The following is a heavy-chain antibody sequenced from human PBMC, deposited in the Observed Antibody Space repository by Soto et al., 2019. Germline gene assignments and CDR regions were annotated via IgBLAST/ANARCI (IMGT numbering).Heavy chain of an antibody. CDR1: GGSISSSSYY. J-gene: IGHJ4*02. V-gene: IGHV4-39*02. Sequence: TCTVSGGSISSSSYYWGWIRQPPGKGLEWIGSIYYSGSTYHNPSLKSRVTISVDTSKNQFSLKLSSVTAEDTAVYYCARDRLYGDYDQVDYWGQGTLVTVSS. D-gene: IGHD4-17*01. CDR2: IYYSGST. CDR3: ARDRLYGDYDQVDY.